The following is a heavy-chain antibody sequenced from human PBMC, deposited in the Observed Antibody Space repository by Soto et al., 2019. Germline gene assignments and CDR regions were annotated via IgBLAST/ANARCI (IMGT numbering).Heavy chain of an antibody. Sequence: SVKVSCKASVGTFSSYAISWVRQAPGQGLEWMGGIIPIFGTATYAQKFQGRVTITADESTSTAYMELSSLRSEDTAVYYCARGPRIYDFWSGYHDWFDPWGQGTLVTVSS. J-gene: IGHJ5*02. CDR2: IIPIFGTA. V-gene: IGHV1-69*13. CDR3: ARGPRIYDFWSGYHDWFDP. D-gene: IGHD3-3*01. CDR1: VGTFSSYA.